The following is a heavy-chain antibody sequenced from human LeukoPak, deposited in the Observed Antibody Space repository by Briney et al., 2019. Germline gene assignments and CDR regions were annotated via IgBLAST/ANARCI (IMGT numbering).Heavy chain of an antibody. J-gene: IGHJ4*02. CDR3: ARTNLGYCSSTSCLPFDY. CDR2: INHSGST. D-gene: IGHD2-2*01. V-gene: IGHV4-34*01. CDR1: GGSFSGYY. Sequence: SETLSLTCAVYGGSFSGYYWSWIRQPSGKGLEWIGEINHSGSTNYNPSLKSRVTISVDTSKNQFSLKLSSVTAADTAVYYCARTNLGYCSSTSCLPFDYWGQGTLVTVSS.